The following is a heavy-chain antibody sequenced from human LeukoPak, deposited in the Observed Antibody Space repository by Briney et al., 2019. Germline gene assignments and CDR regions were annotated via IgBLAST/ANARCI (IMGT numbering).Heavy chain of an antibody. Sequence: SGTLSLTCTVSGGSINHYYWSWIRQPPGRGLAGIGNIYYRGTTDYNPSLKSRFTISLDTSRKQFSLKLSSVSAADTAVFYCARVRLLWDDAFDFWGQGTVVTVSS. J-gene: IGHJ3*01. D-gene: IGHD1-26*01. CDR3: ARVRLLWDDAFDF. CDR2: IYYRGTT. CDR1: GGSINHYY. V-gene: IGHV4-59*01.